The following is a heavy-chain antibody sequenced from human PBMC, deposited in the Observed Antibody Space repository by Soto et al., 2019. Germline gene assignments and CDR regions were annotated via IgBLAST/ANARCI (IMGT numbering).Heavy chain of an antibody. V-gene: IGHV3-30*18. CDR2: ISYDGSNK. CDR3: AKDLGCTSISCQNNWFDP. D-gene: IGHD2-2*01. J-gene: IGHJ5*02. Sequence: GWSLRLSCSASVFTFSSYGMHWFRQAPGKGLEWVAVISYDGSNKYYADSVKGRFTISRDNSKNTLYLQMNSLRAEDTAVYYCAKDLGCTSISCQNNWFDPWGQGTLVTVSS. CDR1: VFTFSSYG.